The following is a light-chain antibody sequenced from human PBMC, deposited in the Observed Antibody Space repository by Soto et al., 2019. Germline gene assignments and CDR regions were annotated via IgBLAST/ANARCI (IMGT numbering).Light chain of an antibody. CDR3: QQSYSNPIT. J-gene: IGKJ5*01. Sequence: DIQMSQPPSTPSASVGDRLTIPCRASQTITRYLNWYQQKPGKAPKLLIYGASSLESGVSSRLSGSGSGTDFTLTISSLQPEDFATYYCQQSYSNPITFGQGTRLEIK. V-gene: IGKV1-39*01. CDR2: GAS. CDR1: QTITRY.